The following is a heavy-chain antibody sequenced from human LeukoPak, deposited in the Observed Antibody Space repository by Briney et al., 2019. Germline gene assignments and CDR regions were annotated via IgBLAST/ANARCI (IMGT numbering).Heavy chain of an antibody. CDR1: GYTFTSYA. CDR2: INAGNGNT. V-gene: IGHV1-3*01. Sequence: GASVKVSCKASGYTFTSYAMHWVRQAPGQRLEWMGWINAGNGNTKYSQKFQGRVTITRDTSASTAYMELSSLRSEDTAVYYCARAELLPYYYYGMDVWGQGTTVTVSS. CDR3: ARAELLPYYYYGMDV. D-gene: IGHD1-14*01. J-gene: IGHJ6*02.